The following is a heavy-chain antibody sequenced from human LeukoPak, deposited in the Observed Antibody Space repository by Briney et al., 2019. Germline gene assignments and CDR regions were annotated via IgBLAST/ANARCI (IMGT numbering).Heavy chain of an antibody. Sequence: SETLSLTCTVSGGSMSSYYWSWIRQPPGKGLEWIGYIYSSGSTNHNPSLKSRVAISEDTSKNQFSLKVTSVTAADTAVYYCARHPRASDPFDIWGQGTIVTVSS. J-gene: IGHJ3*02. CDR1: GGSMSSYY. CDR2: IYSSGST. CDR3: ARHPRASDPFDI. V-gene: IGHV4-4*09.